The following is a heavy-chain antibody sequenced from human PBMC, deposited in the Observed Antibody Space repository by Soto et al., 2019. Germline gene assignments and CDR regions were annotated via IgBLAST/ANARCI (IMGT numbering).Heavy chain of an antibody. CDR1: GFTFSSYS. V-gene: IGHV3-48*02. Sequence: GGSLRLSCAASGFTFSSYSMNWVRQAPGKGLEWVSYISSSSSTIYYADSVKGRFTISRDNAKNSLYLQMNSLRDEDTAVYYCARTYYYGSGSYSVGYWGQGTLVTVSS. CDR3: ARTYYYGSGSYSVGY. CDR2: ISSSSSTI. J-gene: IGHJ4*02. D-gene: IGHD3-10*01.